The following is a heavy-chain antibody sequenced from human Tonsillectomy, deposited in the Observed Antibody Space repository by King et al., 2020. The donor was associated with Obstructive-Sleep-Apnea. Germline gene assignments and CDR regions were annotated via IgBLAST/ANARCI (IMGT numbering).Heavy chain of an antibody. CDR1: GFTFSNAW. D-gene: IGHD3-10*01. Sequence: EVQLVESGGGLIQPGGSLRLSCAASGFTFSNAWMNWVRQAPGKGLEWVGRIKSKTDDGTADYAAPVKGRFTISRDDSQNMLYLHISSLKTEATGVYYCARQGRGYDRDYWGQGTLVTVSS. CDR3: ARQGRGYDRDY. V-gene: IGHV3-15*01. J-gene: IGHJ4*02. CDR2: IKSKTDDGTA.